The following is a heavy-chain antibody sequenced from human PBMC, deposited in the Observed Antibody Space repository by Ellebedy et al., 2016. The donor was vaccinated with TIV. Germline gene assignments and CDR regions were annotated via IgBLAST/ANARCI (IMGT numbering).Heavy chain of an antibody. V-gene: IGHV4-31*03. J-gene: IGHJ2*01. CDR3: ARDRRRTNYGSGRQSSSWYFDL. CDR2: IYYSGST. D-gene: IGHD3-10*01. Sequence: SETLSLTXTVSGGSISSGGYYWSWIRQHPGKGLEWIGYIYYSGSTYYNPSLKSRVTISVDTSKNQFSLKLSSVTAADTAVYYCARDRRRTNYGSGRQSSSWYFDLWGRGTLVTVSS. CDR1: GGSISSGGYY.